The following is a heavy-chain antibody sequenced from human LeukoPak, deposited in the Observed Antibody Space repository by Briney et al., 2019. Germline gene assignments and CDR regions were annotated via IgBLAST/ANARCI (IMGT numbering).Heavy chain of an antibody. CDR2: ISSSSSYI. V-gene: IGHV3-21*01. CDR1: GFTVSRNY. D-gene: IGHD3-22*01. Sequence: GGSLRLSCAASGFTVSRNYMSWVRQAPGKGLEWVSSISSSSSYIYYADSVKGRFTISRDNAKNSLYLQMNSLRAEDTAVYYCARVRYDSSGYYYFDYWGQGTLVTVSS. J-gene: IGHJ4*02. CDR3: ARVRYDSSGYYYFDY.